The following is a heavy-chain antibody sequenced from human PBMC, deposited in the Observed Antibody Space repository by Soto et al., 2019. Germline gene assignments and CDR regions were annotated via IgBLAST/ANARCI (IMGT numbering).Heavy chain of an antibody. Sequence: QVQLVQSGAEVKKPGSSVTVSCKASGGTFSSYAISWVRQAPVQGREWMGGIIPIFGTAIYEQKFQGRVTITADVSTSTAYMVLSSLRSEDTAVYYCAREVLEGGYEDLNWFAPWGQGTLVTVSS. D-gene: IGHD5-12*01. J-gene: IGHJ5*02. CDR3: AREVLEGGYEDLNWFAP. V-gene: IGHV1-69*01. CDR1: GGTFSSYA. CDR2: IIPIFGTA.